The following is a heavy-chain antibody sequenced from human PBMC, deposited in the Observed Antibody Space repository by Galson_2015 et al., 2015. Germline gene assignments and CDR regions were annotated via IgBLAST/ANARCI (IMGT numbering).Heavy chain of an antibody. J-gene: IGHJ5*02. V-gene: IGHV1-69*13. D-gene: IGHD2-2*01. CDR3: ARSYCSSTSCYGWNSYLAFDP. Sequence: SVKVSCKASGGTFSSYAISWVRQAPGQGLEWMGGIIPIFGTANYAQKFQGRVTITADESTSTAYMGLSSLRSEDTAVYYCARSYCSSTSCYGWNSYLAFDPWGQGTLVTVSS. CDR1: GGTFSSYA. CDR2: IIPIFGTA.